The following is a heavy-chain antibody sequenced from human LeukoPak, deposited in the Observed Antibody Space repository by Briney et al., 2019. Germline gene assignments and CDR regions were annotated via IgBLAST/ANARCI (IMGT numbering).Heavy chain of an antibody. CDR1: GGTFSSYA. Sequence: SVKVSCKASGGTFSSYAISWVRQAPGQGLEWMGRIIPILGIANYAQKFQGSVTITADKSTSTAYMELSSLRSEDTAVYYCARGYCSGGSCYNNWFDPWGQGTLVTVSS. CDR3: ARGYCSGGSCYNNWFDP. J-gene: IGHJ5*02. CDR2: IIPILGIA. D-gene: IGHD2-15*01. V-gene: IGHV1-69*04.